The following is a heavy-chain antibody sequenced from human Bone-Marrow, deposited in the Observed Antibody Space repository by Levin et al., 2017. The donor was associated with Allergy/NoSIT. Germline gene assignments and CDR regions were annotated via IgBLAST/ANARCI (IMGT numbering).Heavy chain of an antibody. D-gene: IGHD3-3*01. CDR2: IYWDDDK. Sequence: NVSGPTLVKPTQTLTLTCTFSGFSLSTSGVGVGWIRQPPGKALEWLALIYWDDDKRYSPSLKSRLTITKDTSKNQVVLTMTNMDPVDTATYYCAHREIFGVAPGPFDPWGQGTLVTVSS. V-gene: IGHV2-5*02. J-gene: IGHJ5*02. CDR1: GFSLSTSGVG. CDR3: AHREIFGVAPGPFDP.